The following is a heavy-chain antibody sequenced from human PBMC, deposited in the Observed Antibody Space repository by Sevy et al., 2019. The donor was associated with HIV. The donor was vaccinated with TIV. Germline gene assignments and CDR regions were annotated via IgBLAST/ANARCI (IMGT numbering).Heavy chain of an antibody. D-gene: IGHD3-3*01. V-gene: IGHV3-49*03. CDR2: IRSKTYGGTT. J-gene: IGHJ6*02. Sequence: GGSLRLSCATSGFTFGDYAMSWIRQAPGKGLEWVGFIRSKTYGGTTEYAASVKGRFTISRDDSKGIDYLQMNSLKTEDTAIYYCTRVRGTISPYYYFGMDVWGQGTTVTVSS. CDR1: GFTFGDYA. CDR3: TRVRGTISPYYYFGMDV.